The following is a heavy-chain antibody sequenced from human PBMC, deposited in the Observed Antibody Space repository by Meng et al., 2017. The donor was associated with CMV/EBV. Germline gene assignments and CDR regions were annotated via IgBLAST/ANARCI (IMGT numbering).Heavy chain of an antibody. V-gene: IGHV4-34*01. Sequence: SETLSLTCAVYGGSFSGYYWSWIRQPPGKGLEWIGEINHSGSTNYNPSLKSRVTISVDTSKNQFSLKLSSVTAADTAVCYCARGRYCSSTSCYGMDVWGQGTTVTVSS. CDR2: INHSGST. CDR1: GGSFSGYY. D-gene: IGHD2-2*01. CDR3: ARGRYCSSTSCYGMDV. J-gene: IGHJ6*02.